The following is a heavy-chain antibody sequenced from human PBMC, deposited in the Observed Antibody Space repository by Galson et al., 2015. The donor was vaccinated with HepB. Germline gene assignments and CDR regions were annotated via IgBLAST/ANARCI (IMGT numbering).Heavy chain of an antibody. J-gene: IGHJ4*02. CDR2: IKHTGTT. D-gene: IGHD3-16*02. CDR1: GGSLSDYY. V-gene: IGHV4-34*01. Sequence: SLTCAVYGGSLSDYYWTWIRQPPGKGLEWIGEIKHTGTTNYQPSLKSRVTISLDTSKNEFSLRLSSLTAADTAVYYCARVGVSKFGGALVVPYYFDYWGQGTLVTVSS. CDR3: ARVGVSKFGGALVVPYYFDY.